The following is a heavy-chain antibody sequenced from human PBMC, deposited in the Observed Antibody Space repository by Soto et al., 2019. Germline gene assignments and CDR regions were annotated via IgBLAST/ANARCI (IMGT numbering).Heavy chain of an antibody. D-gene: IGHD2-21*02. CDR1: GYTFSSYA. V-gene: IGHV1-3*01. CDR2: IHGGNGYT. Sequence: GASVKVSCKASGYTFSSYAMHWVRQAPGQRLEWMGWIHGGNGYTKYSQSFQGRVTITRDTSASTAYMELSSLRSEDTAVYYCARSIVVVTALDYWGQGTLVTVSS. CDR3: ARSIVVVTALDY. J-gene: IGHJ4*02.